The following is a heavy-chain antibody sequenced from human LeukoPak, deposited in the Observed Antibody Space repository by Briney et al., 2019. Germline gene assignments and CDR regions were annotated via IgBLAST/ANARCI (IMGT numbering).Heavy chain of an antibody. CDR2: IYYSGST. J-gene: IGHJ3*02. V-gene: IGHV4-59*08. CDR1: GGSISSYY. CDR3: ARYNMVRGVFDAFDI. Sequence: PSETLSLTCTVSGGSISSYYWSWIRQPPGKGLEWIGYIYYSGSTNYNPSLKSRVTISVDTSKNQFSLKLSSVTAADTAVYYCARYNMVRGVFDAFDIWGQGTMVTVSS. D-gene: IGHD3-10*01.